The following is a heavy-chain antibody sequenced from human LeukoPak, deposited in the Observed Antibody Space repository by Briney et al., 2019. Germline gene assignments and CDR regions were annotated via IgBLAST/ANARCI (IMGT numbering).Heavy chain of an antibody. D-gene: IGHD3-3*01. CDR2: ISAYNGNT. V-gene: IGHV1-18*01. J-gene: IGHJ3*02. CDR1: GYTFTSYG. CDR3: ARDVPALITIFGVVIPGDLGLAFDI. Sequence: ASVKVSCKASGYTFTSYGISWVRQAPGQGLEWMGWISAYNGNTNYAQKLQGRVTMTTDTSTSTAYMELRSLRSDDTAVYYCARDVPALITIFGVVIPGDLGLAFDIRGQGTMVTVSS.